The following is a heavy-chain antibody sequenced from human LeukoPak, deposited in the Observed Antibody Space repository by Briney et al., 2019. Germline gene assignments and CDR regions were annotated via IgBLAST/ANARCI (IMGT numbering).Heavy chain of an antibody. V-gene: IGHV3-66*01. CDR1: GFTVSSDY. J-gene: IGHJ3*02. CDR2: IYSGGNT. CDR3: ARDYPPRNFYDTSGGFDI. Sequence: GGSLRLSCAASGFTVSSDYMSWVRQAPGKGLEWVSFIYSGGNTYYADSVKGRFTISRDNSKNTLYLQMNSLRAEDTAVYYCARDYPPRNFYDTSGGFDIWGQGTMVTVSS. D-gene: IGHD3-22*01.